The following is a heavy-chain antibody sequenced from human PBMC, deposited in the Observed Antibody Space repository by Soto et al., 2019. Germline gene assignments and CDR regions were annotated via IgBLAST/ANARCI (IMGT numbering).Heavy chain of an antibody. Sequence: GASVKVSCEASGDSFTSYAMHWVRQAPGQRLEWMGWINAGNGNTKYSQKFQGRVTITRDTSASTAYMELSSLRSEDTAVYYCARESSRFQFYCSGGSCSFAYWGQGTLVTVSS. V-gene: IGHV1-3*01. CDR2: INAGNGNT. CDR1: GDSFTSYA. J-gene: IGHJ4*02. D-gene: IGHD2-15*01. CDR3: ARESSRFQFYCSGGSCSFAY.